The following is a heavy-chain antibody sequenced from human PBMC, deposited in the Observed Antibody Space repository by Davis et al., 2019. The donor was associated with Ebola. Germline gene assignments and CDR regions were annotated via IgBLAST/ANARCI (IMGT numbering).Heavy chain of an antibody. J-gene: IGHJ6*04. CDR2: IKQDGSKK. CDR3: ARAPSYYGSGSYYYYYGMDV. Sequence: PSETLSLTCTVSGGSISSSSYYWGWIRQPPGKGLEWVANIKQDGSKKYYVDSVKGRFTISRDNAKNSLYLQMNSLRAEDTAVYYCARAPSYYGSGSYYYYYGMDVWGKGTTVTVSS. CDR1: GGSISSSSYY. V-gene: IGHV3-7*01. D-gene: IGHD3-10*01.